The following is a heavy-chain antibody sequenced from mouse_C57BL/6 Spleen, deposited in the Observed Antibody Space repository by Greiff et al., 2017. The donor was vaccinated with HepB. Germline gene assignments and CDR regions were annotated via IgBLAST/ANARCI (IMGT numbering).Heavy chain of an antibody. CDR2: ISDGGSYT. V-gene: IGHV5-4*01. Sequence: EVKLVESGGGLVKPGGSLKLSCAASGFTFSSYAMSWVRQTPEKRLEWVATISDGGSYTYYPDNVKGRITISRDNAKNNLYLQMIHRKSEDTAMYYCARDRGLQAWFAYWGQGTLVTVSA. D-gene: IGHD2-4*01. CDR1: GFTFSSYA. J-gene: IGHJ3*01. CDR3: ARDRGLQAWFAY.